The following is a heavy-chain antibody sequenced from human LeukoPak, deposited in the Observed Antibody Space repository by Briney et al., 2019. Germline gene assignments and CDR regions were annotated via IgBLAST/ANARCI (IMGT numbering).Heavy chain of an antibody. CDR2: INTNTGNP. J-gene: IGHJ4*02. CDR1: GYTFTSYA. Sequence: ASVKVSCKASGYTFTSYAMNWVRQAPGQGLEWMGWINTNTGNPTYAQGFTGRFVLSLDTSVSTAYLQISSLKAEDTAVYYCARAQNSGPGIAVAESDYWGQGTLVTVSS. D-gene: IGHD6-19*01. V-gene: IGHV7-4-1*02. CDR3: ARAQNSGPGIAVAESDY.